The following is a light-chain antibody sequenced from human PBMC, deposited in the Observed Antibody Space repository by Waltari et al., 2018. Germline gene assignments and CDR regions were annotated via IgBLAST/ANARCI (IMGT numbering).Light chain of an antibody. CDR2: WAS. Sequence: DIVMTQSPDSLAVSLGERATINCKSSQSLLHSSNNKNYLAWYQQKPGQPPELLFYWASTRESGVPDRFSGSGSGTDFTLTISSLQAEDVAVFYCQQYYSPPLTFGQGTKVEIK. CDR3: QQYYSPPLT. J-gene: IGKJ1*01. CDR1: QSLLHSSNNKNY. V-gene: IGKV4-1*01.